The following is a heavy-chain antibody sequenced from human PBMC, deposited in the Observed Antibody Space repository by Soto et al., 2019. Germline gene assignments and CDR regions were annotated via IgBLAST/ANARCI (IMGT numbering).Heavy chain of an antibody. V-gene: IGHV4-59*01. Sequence: SETLSLTCTVSGGSISSYYWSWIRQPPGKGLEWIGYIYYSVSTNYNPSLKSRVTISVDTSKNQFSLKLSSVTAADTAVYYCASAVRGVMDYYYYMDVWGKGTTVTVSS. CDR1: GGSISSYY. D-gene: IGHD3-10*01. CDR2: IYYSVST. J-gene: IGHJ6*03. CDR3: ASAVRGVMDYYYYMDV.